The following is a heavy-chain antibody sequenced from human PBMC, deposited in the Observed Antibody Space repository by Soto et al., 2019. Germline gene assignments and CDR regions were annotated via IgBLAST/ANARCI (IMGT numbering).Heavy chain of an antibody. V-gene: IGHV1-3*01. D-gene: IGHD6-19*01. CDR2: INAGNGNT. CDR3: ARSGYSSGWYHWYFDF. CDR1: GYTFSNYG. J-gene: IGHJ2*01. Sequence: QVHLVQSGAEVKKPGASVKVSCKASGYTFSNYGIHWVRQAPGQRLEWMGWINAGNGNTKYSEKFQGRVTITRDTSVSTAYMELSSLRSEDTAVYYCARSGYSSGWYHWYFDFWGRGTLVTVSS.